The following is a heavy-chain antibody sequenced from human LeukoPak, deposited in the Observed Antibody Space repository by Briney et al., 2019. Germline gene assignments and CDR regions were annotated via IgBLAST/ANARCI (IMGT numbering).Heavy chain of an antibody. J-gene: IGHJ6*02. CDR3: VRHVSSGWDYYNGLDV. CDR2: IYYPEST. Sequence: SETLSLTCKVSGGSIGSSGFYWGWIRQPPGKGLEWIGSIYYPESTHYNPSLESRVTISVDTSKNQISLTLSSVTATDTAVYYCVRHVSSGWDYYNGLDVWGQGTTVTVSS. D-gene: IGHD6-19*01. CDR1: GGSIGSSGFY. V-gene: IGHV4-39*01.